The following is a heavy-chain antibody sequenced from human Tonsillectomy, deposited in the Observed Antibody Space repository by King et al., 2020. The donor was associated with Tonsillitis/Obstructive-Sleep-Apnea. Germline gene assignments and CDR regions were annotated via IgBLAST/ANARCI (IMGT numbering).Heavy chain of an antibody. Sequence: VQLVESGGGLVQPGGSLRLSCVASGFTFSSYSMNWVRQAPEKGLEWISYIDSSSSFIHYADSAIGRFTISRDNAKNSLHLQMNRLRDEDTAVYYCSRAGYDFWSGFYKPSFFDSWGQGALVTVSS. V-gene: IGHV3-48*02. CDR3: SRAGYDFWSGFYKPSFFDS. CDR2: IDSSSSFI. J-gene: IGHJ4*02. D-gene: IGHD3-3*01. CDR1: GFTFSSYS.